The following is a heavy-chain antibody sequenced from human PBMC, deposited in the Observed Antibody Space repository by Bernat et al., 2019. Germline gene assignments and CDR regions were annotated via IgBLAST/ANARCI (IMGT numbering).Heavy chain of an antibody. CDR3: ARVPVYDYIWGSYHPLDY. CDR1: GGSISSGGYY. J-gene: IGHJ4*02. V-gene: IGHV4-31*03. Sequence: QVQLQESGPGLVKPSQTLSLTCTVSGGSISSGGYYWSWIRQHPGKGLEWIGYIYYSGSTYYNPSLKSRVTISVVTSKNQFSLKLSSVTAADTAVYYCARVPVYDYIWGSYHPLDYWGQGTLVTVSS. D-gene: IGHD3-16*01. CDR2: IYYSGST.